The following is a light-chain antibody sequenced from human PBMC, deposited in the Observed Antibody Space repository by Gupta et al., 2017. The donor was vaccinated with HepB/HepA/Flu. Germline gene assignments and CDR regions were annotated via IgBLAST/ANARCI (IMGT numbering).Light chain of an antibody. Sequence: SSELTQDPAVSVALGQTVRITCQGDSLRSYYASWYQQKPGQAPVLVIYGKNNRPSGIPDRFSGSSPGNTASLTIXGXQAEDEXDYYCNSRDSSGNHLVFGGGTKLTVL. CDR2: GKN. J-gene: IGLJ3*02. CDR1: SLRSYY. V-gene: IGLV3-19*01. CDR3: NSRDSSGNHLV.